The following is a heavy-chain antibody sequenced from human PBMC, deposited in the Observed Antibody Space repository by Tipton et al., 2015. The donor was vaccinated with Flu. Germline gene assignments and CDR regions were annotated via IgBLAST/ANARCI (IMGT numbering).Heavy chain of an antibody. J-gene: IGHJ4*02. D-gene: IGHD5-18*01. V-gene: IGHV4-59*01. CDR1: GGSISSYY. Sequence: TLSLTCTVSGGSISSYYWSWIRQPPGKGLEWIGYIYYSGSTNYNPSLKSRVTISVDTSKNQFSLKLSSVTAADTAVYYCARVGDTAMVPYRFDYWGQGTLVTVSS. CDR3: ARVGDTAMVPYRFDY. CDR2: IYYSGST.